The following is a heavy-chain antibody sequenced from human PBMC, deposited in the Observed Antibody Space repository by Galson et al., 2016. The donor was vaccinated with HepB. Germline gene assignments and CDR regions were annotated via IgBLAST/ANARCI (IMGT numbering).Heavy chain of an antibody. Sequence: SLRLSCAASGFSVSGKYMSWARQAPGKGLEWISAIFSGDATYSRDSVKGRFTISRETSKNTLYLQMNHLRAADTAIYYCEGYSDPFDIWDQGTMVTVSS. CDR1: GFSVSGKY. CDR3: EGYSDPFDI. D-gene: IGHD3-22*01. J-gene: IGHJ3*02. V-gene: IGHV3-53*01. CDR2: IFSGDAT.